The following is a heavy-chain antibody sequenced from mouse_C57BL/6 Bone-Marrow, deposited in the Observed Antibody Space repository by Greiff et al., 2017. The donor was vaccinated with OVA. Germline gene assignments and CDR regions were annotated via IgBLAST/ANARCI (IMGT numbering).Heavy chain of an antibody. J-gene: IGHJ2*01. Sequence: EVKLVESGGGLVKPGGSLKLSCAASGFTFSDYGMHWVRQAPEKGLEWVAYISSGSSTIYYADTVKGRFTISRDNAKNTLFLQMTSLRSEDTAMYYCATETRYYFDYWGQGTTLTVSS. CDR3: ATETRYYFDY. V-gene: IGHV5-17*01. CDR1: GFTFSDYG. CDR2: ISSGSSTI.